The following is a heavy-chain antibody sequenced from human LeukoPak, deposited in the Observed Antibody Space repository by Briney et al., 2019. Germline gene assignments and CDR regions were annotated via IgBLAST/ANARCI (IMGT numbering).Heavy chain of an antibody. CDR3: ARARREGSRPYYYYMDV. Sequence: GASVKVPCKASGGTFSSYAISWVRQAPGQGLEWMGGIIPIFGTANYAQKFQGRVTITTDESTSTAYMELSSLRSEDTAVYYCARARREGSRPYYYYMDVWGKGTTVTVSS. CDR2: IIPIFGTA. D-gene: IGHD6-6*01. CDR1: GGTFSSYA. J-gene: IGHJ6*03. V-gene: IGHV1-69*05.